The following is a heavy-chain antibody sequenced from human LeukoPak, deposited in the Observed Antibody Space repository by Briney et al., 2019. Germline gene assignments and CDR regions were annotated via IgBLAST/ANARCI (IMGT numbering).Heavy chain of an antibody. CDR2: IWYDGSNK. Sequence: TGGSLRLSCAASGFTFSSYGMHWVRQAPGKGLEWVAVIWYDGSNKYYADSVKGRFTISRDNSKNTLYLQMNSLRAEDTAVYYCAKDRAARGYYYYYMDVWGKGTTVTVSS. CDR1: GFTFSSYG. D-gene: IGHD6-6*01. J-gene: IGHJ6*03. V-gene: IGHV3-33*06. CDR3: AKDRAARGYYYYYMDV.